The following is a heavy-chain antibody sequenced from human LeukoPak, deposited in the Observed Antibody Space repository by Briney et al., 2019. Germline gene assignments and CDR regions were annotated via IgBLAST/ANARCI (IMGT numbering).Heavy chain of an antibody. Sequence: SETLSLTCAVYGGSFSGYYWSWIRQPPGKGLEWIGYIYYSGSTNYNPSLKSRVTISVDTSKNQFSLKLSSVTAADTAVYYCARQIMSDYYYYGMDVWGQGTTVTVSS. CDR1: GGSFSGYY. CDR3: ARQIMSDYYYYGMDV. CDR2: IYYSGST. D-gene: IGHD3-16*01. V-gene: IGHV4-59*08. J-gene: IGHJ6*02.